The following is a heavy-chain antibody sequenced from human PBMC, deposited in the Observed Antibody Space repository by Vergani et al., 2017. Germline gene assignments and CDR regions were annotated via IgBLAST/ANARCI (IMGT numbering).Heavy chain of an antibody. D-gene: IGHD4-17*01. CDR3: ASSPQGDYGRNWFDP. Sequence: QVQLQESGPGLVKPSETLSLPLPFSSGSILLPPLPGNGTPPGKGLECIGEIYYSGSTNYNPSLKSRVTISVDTSKNQFSLKLSSVTAADTAVYYCASSPQGDYGRNWFDPWGQGTLVTVSS. CDR2: IYYSGST. CDR1: SGSILLPP. V-gene: IGHV4-59*11. J-gene: IGHJ5*02.